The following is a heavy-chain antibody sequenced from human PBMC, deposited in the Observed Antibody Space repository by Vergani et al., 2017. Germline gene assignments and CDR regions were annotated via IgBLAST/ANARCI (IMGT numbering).Heavy chain of an antibody. J-gene: IGHJ5*02. CDR3: ARDMGGGTKEYDFWSGYSGAFDP. V-gene: IGHV3-13*05. D-gene: IGHD3-3*01. CDR1: GFTFSSYD. CDR2: IGTAGDP. Sequence: EVQLVESGGGLVQPGGSLRLSCAASGFTFSSYDMPWVRQATGKGLEWVSAIGTAGDPYYPGSVKGRFTISRENAKNSLYLQMNSLSAGDTAVYYCARDMGGGTKEYDFWSGYSGAFDPWGQGTLVTVSS.